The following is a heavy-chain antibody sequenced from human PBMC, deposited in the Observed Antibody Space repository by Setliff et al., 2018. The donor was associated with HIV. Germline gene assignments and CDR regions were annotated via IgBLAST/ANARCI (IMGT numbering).Heavy chain of an antibody. J-gene: IGHJ4*02. CDR1: GFTFSSYS. V-gene: IGHV3-21*04. CDR3: AKQYYYDSSGYLPISYYFDY. CDR2: ISSSSSYI. Sequence: GSLRLSCTASGFTFSSYSMNWVRQAPGKGLEWVSSISSSSSYIYYADSVKGRFTISRDNAKNSLYLQMNSLRAEDTAVYYCAKQYYYDSSGYLPISYYFDYWGQGTLVTVSS. D-gene: IGHD3-22*01.